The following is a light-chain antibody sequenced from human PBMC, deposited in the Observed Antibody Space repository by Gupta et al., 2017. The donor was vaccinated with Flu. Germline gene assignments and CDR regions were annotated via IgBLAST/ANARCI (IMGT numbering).Light chain of an antibody. J-gene: IGKJ1*01. CDR1: QTVSSPY. CDR3: HQYVSSPG. Sequence: EIVLTQSPGTLSLSPGERATLSCRASQTVSSPYLAWYQWNPGQAPRLLIYGASNRAIGIPDRFGGSGSGTDFTLTISRLEPEDFAVYYCHQYVSSPGFGQGTKVEIK. CDR2: GAS. V-gene: IGKV3-20*01.